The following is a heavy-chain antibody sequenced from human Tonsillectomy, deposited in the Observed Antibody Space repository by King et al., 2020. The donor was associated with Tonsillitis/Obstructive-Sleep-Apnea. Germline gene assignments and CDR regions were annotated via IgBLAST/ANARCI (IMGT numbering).Heavy chain of an antibody. CDR3: AKERRAGSRGRWDIVVVPASNFDY. D-gene: IGHD2-2*01. V-gene: IGHV3-23*04. Sequence: VQLVESGGGLVQPGGSLRLSCAASGFTFSSYAMSWVRQAPGKGLEWVSAISGSGGSTYYADSVKGRFTISRNNSKNTLYLQMNSLRAEDTAVYYCAKERRAGSRGRWDIVVVPASNFDYWGQGTLVTVSS. J-gene: IGHJ4*02. CDR1: GFTFSSYA. CDR2: ISGSGGST.